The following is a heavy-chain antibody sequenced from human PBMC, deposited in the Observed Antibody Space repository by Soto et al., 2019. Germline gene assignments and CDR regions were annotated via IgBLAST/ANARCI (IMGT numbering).Heavy chain of an antibody. CDR2: INHSGST. D-gene: IGHD5-18*01. J-gene: IGHJ6*03. CDR1: GGSFSGYY. CDR3: AGDRSGYSYGYGYYYYMDV. Sequence: SETLSLTCAVYGGSFSGYYWSWIRQPPGKGLEWIGEINHSGSTNYNPSLKSRVTISVDTSKNQFSLKLSSVTAADTAVYYCAGDRSGYSYGYGYYYYMDVWGKGTTVTVSS. V-gene: IGHV4-34*01.